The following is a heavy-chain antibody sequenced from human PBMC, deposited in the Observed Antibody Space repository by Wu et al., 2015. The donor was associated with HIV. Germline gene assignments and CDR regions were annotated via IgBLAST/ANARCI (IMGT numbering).Heavy chain of an antibody. CDR1: GYTFTSYG. CDR3: ARDFRWLVRGPTTNDQPYYFDY. D-gene: IGHD6-19*01. CDR2: ISAYNGNT. V-gene: IGHV1-18*01. Sequence: QVQLVQSGAEVKKPGASVKVSRKASGYTFTSYGISWVRQAPGQGLEWMGWISAYNGNTNYAQKLQGRVTMTTDTSTSTAYMELRSLRSDDTAVYYCARDFRWLVRGPTTNDQPYYFDYWGQGTLVTVSS. J-gene: IGHJ4*02.